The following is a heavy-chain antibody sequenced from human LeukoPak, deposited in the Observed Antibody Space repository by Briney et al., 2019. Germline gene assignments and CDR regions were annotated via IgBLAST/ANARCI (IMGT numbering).Heavy chain of an antibody. CDR1: GYSFTSYW. CDR2: IYPGDSDT. CDR3: ATGGVAGYCSGGSCYPDY. D-gene: IGHD2-15*01. J-gene: IGHJ4*02. V-gene: IGHV5-51*01. Sequence: GESLKISCKGSGYSFTSYWIGWVRQMPGKGLEWMGIIYPGDSDTRYSPSFQGQVTISADKSISTAYLQWSSLKASDTAMYYCATGGVAGYCSGGSCYPDYWGQGTLVTVSS.